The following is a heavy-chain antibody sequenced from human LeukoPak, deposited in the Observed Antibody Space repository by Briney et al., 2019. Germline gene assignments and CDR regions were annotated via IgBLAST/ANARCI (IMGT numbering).Heavy chain of an antibody. V-gene: IGHV4-59*08. CDR1: GGSISSYY. J-gene: IGHJ4*02. D-gene: IGHD3-10*01. CDR3: ARQRLLWFGESNSGFDY. CDR2: IYYSGST. Sequence: PSETLSLTCTVSGGSISSYYWNWIRQPPGKGLEWIGYIYYSGSTDYNPSLKSRAFMSVDTSKNQFSLKLSSVTATDTAVYYCARQRLLWFGESNSGFDYWGQGTLVTVSS.